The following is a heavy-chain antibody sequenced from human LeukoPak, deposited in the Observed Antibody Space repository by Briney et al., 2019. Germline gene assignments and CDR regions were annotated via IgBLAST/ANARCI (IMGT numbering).Heavy chain of an antibody. J-gene: IGHJ5*02. D-gene: IGHD2-15*01. V-gene: IGHV3-43*02. CDR3: AKDRPSAYGGYCSGGSCYGNWFDP. CDR1: GFTFDDYA. Sequence: GGSLRLSCAASGFTFDDYAMDWVRQAPGKGLEWVSLISGDGGSTYYADSVKGRFTISRDNSKNSLYLQMNSLRTEDTALYYCAKDRPSAYGGYCSGGSCYGNWFDPWGQGTLVTVSS. CDR2: ISGDGGST.